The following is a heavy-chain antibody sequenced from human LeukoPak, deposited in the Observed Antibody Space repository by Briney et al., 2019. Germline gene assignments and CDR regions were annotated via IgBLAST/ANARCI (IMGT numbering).Heavy chain of an antibody. CDR2: ISGSSSYI. CDR3: ARDVYYYDSSGFDP. J-gene: IGHJ5*02. V-gene: IGHV3-21*01. CDR1: GFTFSNYY. Sequence: PGGSLRLSCAASGFTFSNYYMNWVRQAPGKGLEWVSSISGSSSYIYYADLVKGRFTISRDNAKNSLYLQMNSLRAEDTAVYYCARDVYYYDSSGFDPWGQGALVTVSS. D-gene: IGHD3-22*01.